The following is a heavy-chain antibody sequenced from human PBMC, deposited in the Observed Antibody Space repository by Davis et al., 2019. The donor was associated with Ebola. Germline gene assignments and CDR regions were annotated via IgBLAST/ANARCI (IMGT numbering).Heavy chain of an antibody. V-gene: IGHV3-21*01. Sequence: GGSLSLSCAASGFTFSSYSMNWVRQAPGKGLEWVSSITSSSSYIYYADSVKGRFTISRDNAKNSLYLQMNSLRAEDTAVYYCARAHHPLDIVVVPAHLYYYYGMDVWGQGTTVTVSS. CDR1: GFTFSSYS. D-gene: IGHD2-2*01. CDR2: ITSSSSYI. J-gene: IGHJ6*02. CDR3: ARAHHPLDIVVVPAHLYYYYGMDV.